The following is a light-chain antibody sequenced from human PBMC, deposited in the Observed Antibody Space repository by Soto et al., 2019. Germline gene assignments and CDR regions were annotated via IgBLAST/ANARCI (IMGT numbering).Light chain of an antibody. CDR3: QQYGSSPPGIT. J-gene: IGKJ3*01. CDR1: QSVSSSY. CDR2: GAS. Sequence: EIVLTQSPGTLSLSPGERATLSCRASQSVSSSYLAWYQQKPGQAPRLLIYGASSRATGIPDRFSGSVSGTDFTLTISRLEPEDFAVYYCQQYGSSPPGITLGPGTKVDIK. V-gene: IGKV3-20*01.